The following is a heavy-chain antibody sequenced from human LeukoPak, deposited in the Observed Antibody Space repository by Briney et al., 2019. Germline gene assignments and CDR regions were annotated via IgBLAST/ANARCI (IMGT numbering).Heavy chain of an antibody. Sequence: PSETLSLTCTVSGGSVSSSSYYWGWIRQPPGKGLEWIGTIYYSGNTYYNPSLKSRVTISVDTSKNQFSLKLSSVTAADTAVYYCARPFSGTTSDAFDIWGQGTMVTVSS. CDR1: GGSVSSSSYY. J-gene: IGHJ3*02. V-gene: IGHV4-39*01. CDR2: IYYSGNT. CDR3: ARPFSGTTSDAFDI. D-gene: IGHD3-10*01.